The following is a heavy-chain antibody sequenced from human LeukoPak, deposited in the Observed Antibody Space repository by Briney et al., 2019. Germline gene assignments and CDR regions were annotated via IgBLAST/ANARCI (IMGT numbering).Heavy chain of an antibody. CDR3: ARHRCSNCGDYFDY. D-gene: IGHD4-17*01. V-gene: IGHV3-7*03. CDR1: GFTFSSYW. J-gene: IGHJ4*02. CDR2: IKQDGSAK. Sequence: GGSLRLSCAASGFTFSSYWMSWVRQAPGKGLEWVAKIKQDGSAKYYVDSVMGRFTISRDNAKNSLYLQVDSLRAEDTAVYYCARHRCSNCGDYFDYWGEGTLVTVSS.